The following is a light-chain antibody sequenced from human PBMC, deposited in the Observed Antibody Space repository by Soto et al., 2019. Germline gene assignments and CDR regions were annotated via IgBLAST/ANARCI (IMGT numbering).Light chain of an antibody. V-gene: IGKV3-20*01. Sequence: EFVLTPSPGTLSLSPGERATLSCRASQSVSSSYLGWYQQKPGQAPRLLIYGASSRATGIPDRFSGSGSGTDFTLTISRLEPEDFAVYYCQQYGSSPTFGGGTKVDIK. CDR1: QSVSSSY. CDR2: GAS. J-gene: IGKJ4*01. CDR3: QQYGSSPT.